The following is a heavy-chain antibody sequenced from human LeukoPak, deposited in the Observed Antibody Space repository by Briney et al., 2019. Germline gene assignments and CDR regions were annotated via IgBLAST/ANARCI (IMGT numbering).Heavy chain of an antibody. D-gene: IGHD3-10*01. CDR1: GFTFSNFD. V-gene: IGHV3-23*01. Sequence: QPGGSLRLSCVASGFTFSNFDMRWVRQAPGKGREWVSAMRGSGYKYYSDSVKGRFTITRDNSKKTLFLQLNSLRVEDTAISYCAKPHFGYLLNHCDYWGQGTLVTLSS. CDR3: AKPHFGYLLNHCDY. CDR2: MRGSGYK. J-gene: IGHJ4*02.